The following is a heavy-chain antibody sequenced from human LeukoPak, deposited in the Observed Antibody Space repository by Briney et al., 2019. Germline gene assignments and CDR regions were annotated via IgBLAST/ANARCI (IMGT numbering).Heavy chain of an antibody. J-gene: IGHJ4*02. V-gene: IGHV3-23*01. D-gene: IGHD4/OR15-4a*01. CDR3: AKARGATYGTYYFDY. CDR1: GFTFSSYA. Sequence: PGGSLRLSCAASGFTFSSYAMNWDRQAPGKGLEWVSISGSGGDTYYADSVKGRFTISRDNSKNTLYLQMNSLRAEDTAVYYCAKARGATYGTYYFDYWGQGTLATVSS. CDR2: SGSGGDT.